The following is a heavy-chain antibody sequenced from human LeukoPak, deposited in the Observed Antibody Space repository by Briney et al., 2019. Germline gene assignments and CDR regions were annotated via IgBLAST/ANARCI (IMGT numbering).Heavy chain of an antibody. D-gene: IGHD6-19*01. Sequence: GGSLRLSCAASGFTFSSYGMHWIRQAPGKGLEWVAFIRYDGSNKYYADSVKGRFTISRDNSKNTLYLQMNSLRAEDTAVYYCARGQWLPKYYFDYWGQGTLVTVSS. CDR2: IRYDGSNK. CDR3: ARGQWLPKYYFDY. J-gene: IGHJ4*02. V-gene: IGHV3-30*02. CDR1: GFTFSSYG.